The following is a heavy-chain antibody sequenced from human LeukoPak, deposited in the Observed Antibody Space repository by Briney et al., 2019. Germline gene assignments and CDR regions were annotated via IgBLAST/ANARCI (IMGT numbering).Heavy chain of an antibody. Sequence: SETLSLTCAVYGGSFSGYYWSWIRQPPGKGLEWIGEINHSGSTNYNPSLKSRVTILVDTSKNQFSLKLTSATAADTAIYYCARYKLHNYFDPWGQGTLVVVSS. CDR3: ARYKLHNYFDP. D-gene: IGHD5-24*01. V-gene: IGHV4-34*01. CDR1: GGSFSGYY. CDR2: INHSGST. J-gene: IGHJ5*02.